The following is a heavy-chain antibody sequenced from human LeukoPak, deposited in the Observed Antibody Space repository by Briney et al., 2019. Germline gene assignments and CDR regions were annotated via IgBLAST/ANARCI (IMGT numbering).Heavy chain of an antibody. J-gene: IGHJ4*02. V-gene: IGHV4-59*08. CDR3: ARLGDSSSRLYYFDY. D-gene: IGHD6-6*01. CDR2: FHYSGST. CDR1: GGSISRYY. Sequence: SETLSLTCTVSGGSISRYYWSWIRQPPGKGLEWIGYFHYSGSTNYNPSLKSRVTISVDTSKNQFSLKLSSVTAADTAVYYCARLGDSSSRLYYFDYWGQGTLVTVSS.